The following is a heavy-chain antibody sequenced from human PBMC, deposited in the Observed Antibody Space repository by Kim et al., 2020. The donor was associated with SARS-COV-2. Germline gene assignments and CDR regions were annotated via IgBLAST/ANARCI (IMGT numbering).Heavy chain of an antibody. V-gene: IGHV3-30*07. Sequence: VKGRFTISRDNSKNTLYLQMNSLRAEDTAVYYCAREANDYVWGSYRFLGYWGQGTLVTVSS. CDR3: AREANDYVWGSYRFLGY. J-gene: IGHJ4*02. D-gene: IGHD3-16*02.